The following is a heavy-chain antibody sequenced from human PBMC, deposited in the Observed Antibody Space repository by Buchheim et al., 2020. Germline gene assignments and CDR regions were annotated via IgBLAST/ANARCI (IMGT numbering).Heavy chain of an antibody. CDR2: ISDSSRTK. J-gene: IGHJ4*02. V-gene: IGHV3-48*03. CDR1: GFTFNNYE. CDR3: ARGRDDNSGYFDY. D-gene: IGHD3-22*01. Sequence: EVQLVDSGGGLVQPGGSLRLSCAASGFTFNNYEMNWVRQAPGKGLEWVSYISDSSRTKYYADSVKGRFNVSRDNGKNSLSLQMNSLRAEDTAVYYCARGRDDNSGYFDYWGQGTL.